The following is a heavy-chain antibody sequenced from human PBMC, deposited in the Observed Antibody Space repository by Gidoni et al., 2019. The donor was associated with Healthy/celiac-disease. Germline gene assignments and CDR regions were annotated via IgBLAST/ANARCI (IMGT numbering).Heavy chain of an antibody. J-gene: IGHJ6*02. CDR2: INHSGST. D-gene: IGHD2-15*01. V-gene: IGHV4-34*01. CDR1: GGSFSGYY. CDR3: ARGRYCSGGSCYSTYYYYYGMDV. Sequence: QVQLQQWGAGLLKPSETLSLTCAVAGGSFSGYYCSWIRQPPGKGLEWIGEINHSGSTNYNPSLKSRVTISVDTSKNQFSLKLSSVTAADTTVYYCARGRYCSGGSCYSTYYYYYGMDVWGQGTTVTVSS.